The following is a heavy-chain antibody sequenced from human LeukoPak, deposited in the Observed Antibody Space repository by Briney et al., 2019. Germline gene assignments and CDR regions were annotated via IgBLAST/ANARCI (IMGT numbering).Heavy chain of an antibody. Sequence: SQTLSLTCTVSGGSISSGDYYWSWIRQPPGKGLEWIGYIYYSGSTYYNPSLKSRVTISVDTSKNQSSLKLSSVTAADTAVYYCARVVEVPAASPGYFQHWGQGTLVTVSS. CDR2: IYYSGST. CDR3: ARVVEVPAASPGYFQH. CDR1: GGSISSGDYY. J-gene: IGHJ1*01. D-gene: IGHD2-2*01. V-gene: IGHV4-30-4*08.